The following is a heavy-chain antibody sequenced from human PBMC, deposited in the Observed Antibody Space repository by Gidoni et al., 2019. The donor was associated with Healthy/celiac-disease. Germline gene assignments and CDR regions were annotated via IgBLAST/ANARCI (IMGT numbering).Heavy chain of an antibody. D-gene: IGHD6-6*01. CDR1: GGSISSGSYY. J-gene: IGHJ6*02. CDR2: IYTSGST. V-gene: IGHV4-61*02. CDR3: ARDSERYWGIAARRGLHYYYGMDV. Sequence: QVQLQESGPGLVKPSQTLSLTCTVSGGSISSGSYYWSWIRQPAGKGLEWIGRIYTSGSTNYNPSLKSRVTMSVDTSKNQFSLKLSSVTAADTAVYYCARDSERYWGIAARRGLHYYYGMDVWGQGTTVTVSS.